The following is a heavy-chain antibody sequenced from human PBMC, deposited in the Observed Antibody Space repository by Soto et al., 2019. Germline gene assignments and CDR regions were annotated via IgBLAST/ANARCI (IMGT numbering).Heavy chain of an antibody. Sequence: PGGSLRLSCAASGFTFSSYSMNWVRQAPGKGLEWVSSISSSSSYIYYADSVKGRFTISRDNAKNSLYLQMNSLRAEDTAVYYCARPAGDSSGYSLPNWFDPWGQGTLVTVSS. J-gene: IGHJ5*02. V-gene: IGHV3-21*01. CDR3: ARPAGDSSGYSLPNWFDP. CDR2: ISSSSSYI. D-gene: IGHD3-22*01. CDR1: GFTFSSYS.